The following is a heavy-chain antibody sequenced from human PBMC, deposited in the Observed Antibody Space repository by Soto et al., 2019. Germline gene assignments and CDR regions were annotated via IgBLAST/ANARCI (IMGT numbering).Heavy chain of an antibody. CDR3: ARDPNLSLTFHYYGMDV. CDR2: INPSTGSA. Sequence: QVQLMQSGAEVKKPGASVKVSCKASGYTFTSYYIHWVRQAPGQGLEWMGIINPSTGSASYARMFQGQVAMTRETAKSTVYMEVSSLRSEDTAVYYCARDPNLSLTFHYYGMDVWGQGTTVTVSS. CDR1: GYTFTSYY. J-gene: IGHJ6*02. V-gene: IGHV1-46*01.